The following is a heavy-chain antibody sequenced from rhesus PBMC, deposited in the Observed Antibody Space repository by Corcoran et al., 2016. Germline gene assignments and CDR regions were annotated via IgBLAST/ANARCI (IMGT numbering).Heavy chain of an antibody. J-gene: IGHJ4*01. CDR1: GGSISDRYQ. CDR2: IYGNSAST. Sequence: QVQLQESGPGLVKPSETQSLPCAVSGGSISDRYQRNWIRQPPGKGLEWIGNIYGNSASTYYNPSLKSRVTISKDTSKNQFFLKLSSGTAADTAVYYCARGIPSGSDIPFDYWGQGVLVTVSS. CDR3: ARGIPSGSDIPFDY. V-gene: IGHV4S9*01. D-gene: IGHD1-44*02.